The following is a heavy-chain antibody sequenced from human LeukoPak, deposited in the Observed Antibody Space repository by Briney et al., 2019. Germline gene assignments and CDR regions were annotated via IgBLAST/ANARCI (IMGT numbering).Heavy chain of an antibody. D-gene: IGHD2/OR15-2a*01. J-gene: IGHJ4*02. CDR3: ARGSATFDY. V-gene: IGHV4-59*01. Sequence: SETLSLTCTVSGDSFSSYYWTWIRQPPGKGLEWIGYVYYSGSTNYNPSLKSRVTISVDTSKNQFSLKLSSVTAADTAVYYCARGSATFDYWGQGTLVIVSS. CDR2: VYYSGST. CDR1: GDSFSSYY.